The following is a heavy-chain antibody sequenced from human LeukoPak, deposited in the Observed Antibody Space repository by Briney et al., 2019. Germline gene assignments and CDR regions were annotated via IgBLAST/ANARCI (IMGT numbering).Heavy chain of an antibody. D-gene: IGHD2-2*01. CDR2: INHSGST. CDR1: GGSFSGYY. V-gene: IGHV4-34*01. J-gene: IGHJ5*02. Sequence: SETLSLTCAVYGGSFSGYYWSWIRQPPGKGLEWIGEINHSGSTNYNPSLKSRVTISVDTSKNQFSLKLSSVTAADTAVYYCARGLSHIVVVPAATPDWFDPWGQGTQVTVSS. CDR3: ARGLSHIVVVPAATPDWFDP.